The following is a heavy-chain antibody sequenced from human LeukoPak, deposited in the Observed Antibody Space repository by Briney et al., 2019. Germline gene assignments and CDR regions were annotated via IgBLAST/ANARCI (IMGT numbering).Heavy chain of an antibody. CDR3: AKARGSLRLGELSFTHN. CDR1: GFTFSSFG. D-gene: IGHD3-16*02. CDR2: ISSTGGTA. J-gene: IGHJ4*02. Sequence: PGGSLRLSCAASGFTFSSFGMSWVRQAPGKGLEWVSAISSTGGTAYYADSVKGRFTISRDNSKNTLYLQMNSLRAEDTAVYYCAKARGSLRLGELSFTHNWGQGTLVTVSS. V-gene: IGHV3-23*01.